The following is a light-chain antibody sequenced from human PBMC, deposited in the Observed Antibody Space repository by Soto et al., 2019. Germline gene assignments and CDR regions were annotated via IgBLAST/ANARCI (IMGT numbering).Light chain of an antibody. Sequence: QAVVTQPHSASGTPGQRVTISCSGSSSNIGTSSVHWFQQLPGTAPKLLISTTNQRPSGVPERFSGSKSGTSASLAISGLQSEDEADYYCAAWDDSLNGHVFGPGTQLTVL. CDR2: TTN. CDR1: SSNIGTSS. CDR3: AAWDDSLNGHV. V-gene: IGLV1-44*01. J-gene: IGLJ1*01.